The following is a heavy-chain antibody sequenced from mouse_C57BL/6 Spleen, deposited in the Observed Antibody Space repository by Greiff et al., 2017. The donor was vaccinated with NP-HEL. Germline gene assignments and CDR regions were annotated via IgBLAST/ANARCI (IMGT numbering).Heavy chain of an antibody. CDR3: ARDGGSSLYYAMDY. CDR2: INYDGSST. J-gene: IGHJ4*01. V-gene: IGHV5-16*01. D-gene: IGHD1-1*01. Sequence: EVKLMESEGGLVQPGSSMKLSCTASGFTFSDYYMAWVRQVPEKGLEWVANINYDGSSTYYLDSLKSRFIISRDNAKNILYLQMSSLKSEDTATYYCARDGGSSLYYAMDYWGQGTSVTVSS. CDR1: GFTFSDYY.